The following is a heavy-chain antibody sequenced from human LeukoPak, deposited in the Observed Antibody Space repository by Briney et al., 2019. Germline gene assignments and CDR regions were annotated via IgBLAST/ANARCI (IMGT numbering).Heavy chain of an antibody. Sequence: GGSLRLSCAASGFTFSSSWMTWVRQAPGKGLEWVANIKQDGSEIYYVDSVKGRFTISRDNAKKSLYLQMNSLRVEDTAVYYCARNDYDSSGYYPGWFDPWGQGTLVTVSS. CDR1: GFTFSSSW. V-gene: IGHV3-7*01. D-gene: IGHD3-22*01. CDR3: ARNDYDSSGYYPGWFDP. CDR2: IKQDGSEI. J-gene: IGHJ5*02.